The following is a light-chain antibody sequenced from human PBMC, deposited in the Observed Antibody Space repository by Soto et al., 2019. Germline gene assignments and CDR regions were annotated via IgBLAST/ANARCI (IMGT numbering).Light chain of an antibody. CDR2: GAS. J-gene: IGKJ4*01. V-gene: IGKV3-20*01. Sequence: EIVLTQSPGTLSLSPGERVTLSCRASQSVGRNYLAWYQQKPGQAPRLLIHGASTRATGIPDRFSGSGSGTDFPFPIRRLEPEDFAVYYCQQYASSPLPFGGGAKVETK. CDR1: QSVGRNY. CDR3: QQYASSPLP.